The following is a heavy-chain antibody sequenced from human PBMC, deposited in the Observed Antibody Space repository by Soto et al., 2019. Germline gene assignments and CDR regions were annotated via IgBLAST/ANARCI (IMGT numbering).Heavy chain of an antibody. CDR2: ITAATGTT. V-gene: IGHV3-23*01. Sequence: SCAASGFTFGSYGMTWVRQAPGKGLECVSGITAATGTTYYADSVKGRFTISRDLSTNTLFLQMNSLRAADSAVYYCAKAKGRSNFYYSGLDVWGQGTTVTVSS. J-gene: IGHJ6*02. CDR1: GFTFGSYG. D-gene: IGHD1-26*01. CDR3: AKAKGRSNFYYSGLDV.